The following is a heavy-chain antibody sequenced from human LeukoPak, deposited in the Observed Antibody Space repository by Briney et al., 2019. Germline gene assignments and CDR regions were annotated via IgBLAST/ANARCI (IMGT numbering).Heavy chain of an antibody. Sequence: SETLSFTCTVSGGSISSYYWSWIRQPPGKGLEWIGYIYYNGSANCNPSLKSRVTISVDTSKKHFSLKLSSVTAADTAAYYCARDGIGPMTTVTTVSDYWGQGTLVTVSS. CDR3: ARDGIGPMTTVTTVSDY. D-gene: IGHD4-11*01. CDR2: IYYNGSA. J-gene: IGHJ4*02. CDR1: GGSISSYY. V-gene: IGHV4-59*01.